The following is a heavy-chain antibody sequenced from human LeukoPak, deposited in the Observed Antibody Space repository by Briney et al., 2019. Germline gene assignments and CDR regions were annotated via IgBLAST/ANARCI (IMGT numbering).Heavy chain of an antibody. Sequence: ASVKVSCKASGYTFTGYYMHWVRQAPGQGLEWMGWINPNSGGTNYAQKFQGRVTMTRDTSISTAYMELSRLSSHDTAVYYWAKEEMGYGSGRYRLNVPSWGWFDPWGQGTLVTVSS. CDR1: GYTFTGYY. V-gene: IGHV1-2*02. J-gene: IGHJ5*02. D-gene: IGHD3-10*01. CDR3: AKEEMGYGSGRYRLNVPSWGWFDP. CDR2: INPNSGGT.